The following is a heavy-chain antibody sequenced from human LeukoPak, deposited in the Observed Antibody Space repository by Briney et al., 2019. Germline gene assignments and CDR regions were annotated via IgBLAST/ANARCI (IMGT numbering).Heavy chain of an antibody. Sequence: GGSLRLSCAASGLTFSTYTMYWVRHPPGKKLEWVSIIGSSGGGIHYADSVKGRFTISRDNAKNSLYLQMNSLRAEDTAVYYCARDITIFGVIINFDYWGRGTLVTVSS. J-gene: IGHJ4*02. D-gene: IGHD3-3*01. CDR1: GLTFSTYT. CDR3: ARDITIFGVIINFDY. V-gene: IGHV3-21*01. CDR2: IGSSGGGI.